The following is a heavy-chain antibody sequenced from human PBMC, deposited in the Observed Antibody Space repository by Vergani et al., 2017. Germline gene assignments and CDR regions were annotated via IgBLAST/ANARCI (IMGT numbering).Heavy chain of an antibody. Sequence: AEVKKPGESLKISCQISGYSFTNYWIGWVRQMPGKGLEWMGIIHPADSDTRYSPSFQGQVTISVDKSISTAYLQRSSLRASDSAMYYCARLYGRDSSGSKYFDYWGQGTLVTVSS. CDR1: GYSFTNYW. CDR3: ARLYGRDSSGSKYFDY. CDR2: IHPADSDT. J-gene: IGHJ4*02. D-gene: IGHD3-22*01. V-gene: IGHV5-51*01.